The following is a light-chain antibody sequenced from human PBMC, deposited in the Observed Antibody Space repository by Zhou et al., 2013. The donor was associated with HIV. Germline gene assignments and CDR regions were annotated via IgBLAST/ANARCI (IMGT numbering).Light chain of an antibody. Sequence: DIQMTQSPPSLSASVGDRVTISCQASQDIKYYLNWYQHKPGKAPKLLIYDASNLETGVPSRFSGSGSGTDFTLTISSLQPEDFATYYCQQANSFPLTFGPGTKVDIK. CDR2: DAS. CDR3: QQANSFPLT. V-gene: IGKV1-33*01. CDR1: QDIKYY. J-gene: IGKJ3*01.